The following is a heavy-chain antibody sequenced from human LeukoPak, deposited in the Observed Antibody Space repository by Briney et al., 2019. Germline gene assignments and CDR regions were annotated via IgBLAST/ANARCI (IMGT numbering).Heavy chain of an antibody. D-gene: IGHD7-27*01. CDR3: ARDHNWGFDY. CDR2: IYNDGST. V-gene: IGHV3-53*01. J-gene: IGHJ4*02. CDR1: GFTVSSNY. Sequence: GGSLRLSCEVSGFTVSSNYMSWVRQAPGKGLEWVSVIYNDGSTYYADSVRGRFTISRGNWKNTLDLQMNSLRDEDTAVYYCARDHNWGFDYWGQGTLVAVSS.